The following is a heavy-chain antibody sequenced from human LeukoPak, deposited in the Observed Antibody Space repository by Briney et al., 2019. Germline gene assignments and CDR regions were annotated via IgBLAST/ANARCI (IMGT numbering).Heavy chain of an antibody. V-gene: IGHV1-69*04. CDR2: IIPILGIA. CDR3: ARDFVQYYYGSGSLDY. D-gene: IGHD3-10*01. CDR1: GGTFSSYT. J-gene: IGHJ4*02. Sequence: RASVKVPCKASGGTFSSYTISWVRQAPGQGLEWMGRIIPILGIANYAQKFQGRVTITADKSTSTAYMELSSLRSEDTAVYYCARDFVQYYYGSGSLDYWGQGTLVTVSS.